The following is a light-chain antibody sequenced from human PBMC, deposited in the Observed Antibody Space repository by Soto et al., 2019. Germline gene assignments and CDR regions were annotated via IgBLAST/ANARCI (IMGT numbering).Light chain of an antibody. V-gene: IGKV3-20*01. CDR3: QQYGGSPLT. Sequence: EIVLTQSPGTLSLSPGDSATLSCRASQSVSSGSLAWYQQKPGQAPRLLFFGVSNRAAGVPDRFGGSGSGTDFTLTISRLEPEDFAVYYCQQYGGSPLTFGGGTKVEIK. CDR1: QSVSSGS. J-gene: IGKJ4*01. CDR2: GVS.